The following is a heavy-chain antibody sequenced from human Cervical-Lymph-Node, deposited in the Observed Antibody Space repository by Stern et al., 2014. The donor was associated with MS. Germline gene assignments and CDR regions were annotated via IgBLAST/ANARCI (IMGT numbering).Heavy chain of an antibody. D-gene: IGHD3-22*01. CDR2: IWYDGSHK. V-gene: IGHV3-33*01. J-gene: IGHJ6*02. Sequence: VQLVESGGGVVQPGRSLRLSCVTSGFNFSNYGMHWVRQAPGKGLEWVSLIWYDGSHKYYADSVKGRFAISRDNSKNTLYLQMTSLGAEDTAVYYCASPLSGSSVDVWGQGTPVTVSS. CDR3: ASPLSGSSVDV. CDR1: GFNFSNYG.